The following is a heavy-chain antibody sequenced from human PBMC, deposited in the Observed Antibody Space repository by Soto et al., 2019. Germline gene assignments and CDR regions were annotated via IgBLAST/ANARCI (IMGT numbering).Heavy chain of an antibody. CDR3: ARSFSVVVADIYWYFDL. CDR1: GFTFSSYS. J-gene: IGHJ2*01. Sequence: KPGGSLRLSCAASGFTFSSYSMNWVRQAPGKGLEWVSSISSSSSYIYYADSVKGRFTISRDNAKNSLYLQMNSLRAEDTAVYYCARSFSVVVADIYWYFDLWGRGTLVTVSS. D-gene: IGHD2-15*01. V-gene: IGHV3-21*01. CDR2: ISSSSSYI.